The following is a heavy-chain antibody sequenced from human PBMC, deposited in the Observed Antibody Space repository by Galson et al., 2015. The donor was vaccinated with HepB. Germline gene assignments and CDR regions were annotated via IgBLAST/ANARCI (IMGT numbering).Heavy chain of an antibody. CDR1: GYTFTGYY. CDR2: INPNSGGT. CDR3: ARDATYSSSSYYYYGMDV. J-gene: IGHJ6*02. Sequence: SVKVSCKASGYTFTGYYMHWVRQAPGQGLEWMGWINPNSGGTNYAQKFQGWVTMTRDTSISTAYMELSRLRSDDTAVYYCARDATYSSSSYYYYGMDVWGQGTMVTVSS. D-gene: IGHD6-6*01. V-gene: IGHV1-2*04.